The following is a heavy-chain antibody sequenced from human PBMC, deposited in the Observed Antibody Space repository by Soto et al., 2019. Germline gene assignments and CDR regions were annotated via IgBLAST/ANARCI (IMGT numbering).Heavy chain of an antibody. J-gene: IGHJ4*02. V-gene: IGHV4-59*08. CDR3: ARHWAPVDY. D-gene: IGHD7-27*01. Sequence: PSETLSLTCTVSGGSISSYYWSWIRQPPGKGLEWIGCIYYSGSTNYNPSLKSRVTISVDTSKNQFSLKLSSVTAADTAVYYCARHWAPVDYWGQGTLVTVSS. CDR2: IYYSGST. CDR1: GGSISSYY.